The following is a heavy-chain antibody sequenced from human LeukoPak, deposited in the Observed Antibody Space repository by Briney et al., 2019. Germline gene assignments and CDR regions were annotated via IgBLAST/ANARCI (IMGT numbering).Heavy chain of an antibody. J-gene: IGHJ6*04. D-gene: IGHD3-9*01. CDR2: IDPVDSYA. Sequence: GESLKISCKGSGYSFTSHWISWVRQMPGKGLEWMGRIDPVDSYATYSPSFQGHVTISADRSISTAYLQWSSLKASDTAMYYGARHSRRYDSLTSYYNSYHYGMDVWGKETTVTVSS. V-gene: IGHV5-10-1*01. CDR1: GYSFTSHW. CDR3: ARHSRRYDSLTSYYNSYHYGMDV.